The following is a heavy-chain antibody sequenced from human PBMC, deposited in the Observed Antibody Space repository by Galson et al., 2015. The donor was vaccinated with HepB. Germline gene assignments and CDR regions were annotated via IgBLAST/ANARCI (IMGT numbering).Heavy chain of an antibody. J-gene: IGHJ4*02. V-gene: IGHV5-51*03. CDR3: ARLLGGITIIRGVSFDY. D-gene: IGHD3-10*01. Sequence: QSGAEVKKPGESLKISCKGSGYSFTNYWIAWVRQMPGKGLEWMGIIYPGDSDTRYSPSFQGQVTISADKSISTAYLQWSSLKASDTAMYYCARLLGGITIIRGVSFDYWGQGTLVTVSS. CDR2: IYPGDSDT. CDR1: GYSFTNYW.